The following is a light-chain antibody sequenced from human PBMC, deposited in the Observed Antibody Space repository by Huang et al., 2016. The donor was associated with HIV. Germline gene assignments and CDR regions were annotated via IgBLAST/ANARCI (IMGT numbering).Light chain of an antibody. CDR3: QEYNGYSPVT. CDR2: EAS. Sequence: DIQMTQSPSTLSASVGDRVTITCRASQSISSWLAWYQQKPGKAPKLLIYEASSLESGVPSRFSGSGAGTEFTLTISSLQPDDFATYYCQEYNGYSPVTFGQGTRLEIK. CDR1: QSISSW. J-gene: IGKJ5*01. V-gene: IGKV1-5*03.